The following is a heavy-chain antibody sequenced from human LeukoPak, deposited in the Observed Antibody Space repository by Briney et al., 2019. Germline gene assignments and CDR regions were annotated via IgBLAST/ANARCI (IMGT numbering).Heavy chain of an antibody. Sequence: GGSLRLSCAASGFTFSSCAMTWVRQAPGKGLEWVSSIRGRGAARYYADSVKGRFTISRDNSNNTVYLQMNSLRAEDTAVYYCARDQARVGASDPFDYWGQGMQVGVSS. CDR2: IRGRGAAR. CDR1: GFTFSSCA. CDR3: ARDQARVGASDPFDY. J-gene: IGHJ4*02. V-gene: IGHV3-23*01. D-gene: IGHD1-26*01.